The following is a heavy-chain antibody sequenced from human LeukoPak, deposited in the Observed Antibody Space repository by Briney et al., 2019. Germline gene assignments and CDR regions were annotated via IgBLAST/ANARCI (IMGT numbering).Heavy chain of an antibody. J-gene: IGHJ5*02. Sequence: SETPSLTCTVSGGSISSSSYYWDWIRQPPGKGLEWIGSIYYSGSTYYNPSLKSRVTISVDTSKNQFSLKPSSVTAADTAVYYCARLGGQLRTRWFDPWGQGTLVAVSS. D-gene: IGHD2-2*01. CDR2: IYYSGST. CDR3: ARLGGQLRTRWFDP. CDR1: GGSISSSSYY. V-gene: IGHV4-39*01.